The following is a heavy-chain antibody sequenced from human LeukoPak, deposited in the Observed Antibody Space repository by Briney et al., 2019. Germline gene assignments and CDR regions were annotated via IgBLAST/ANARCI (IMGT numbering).Heavy chain of an antibody. D-gene: IGHD2-15*01. V-gene: IGHV3-7*04. J-gene: IGHJ4*02. CDR2: IKQGGSEK. Sequence: GGSLRLSCAASGSTFSSYWMSWVRQAPGKGLEWVANIKQGGSEKYYVDSVKGRFTISRDNAKNSLYLQMNSLRAEDTAVYYCARGYCSGGSCFDYWGQGTLVTVSS. CDR3: ARGYCSGGSCFDY. CDR1: GSTFSSYW.